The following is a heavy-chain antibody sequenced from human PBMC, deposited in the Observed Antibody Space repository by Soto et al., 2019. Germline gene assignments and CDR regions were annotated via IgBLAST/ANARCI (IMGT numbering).Heavy chain of an antibody. J-gene: IGHJ3*02. V-gene: IGHV4-59*01. CDR1: GGSIGTYY. CDR2: IDYSGST. Sequence: PSETLSLTCTISGGSIGTYYWSWIRQPPGKGLEWIGYIDYSGSTNYNPSLKSRVTISIDTSKSQFSLMLSSVTAADTALYYCARARRFTRRLDVLDMWGQGTLVTVSS. CDR3: ARARRFTRRLDVLDM.